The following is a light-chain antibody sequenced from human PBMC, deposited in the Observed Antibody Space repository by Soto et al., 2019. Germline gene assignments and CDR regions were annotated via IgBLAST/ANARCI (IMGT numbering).Light chain of an antibody. J-gene: IGKJ1*01. CDR2: DAS. CDR3: QQSSNCRTWT. V-gene: IGKV3-11*01. CDR1: QIVSSS. Sequence: EIVWTQSPAPLSLSPGDRSTLSCRASQIVSSSLAWYQQKPGQAPRLLIYDASNWATGIPARFSGSGSGTDFTLTISSLEPEDFAVYYCQQSSNCRTWTFGQGTKVEIK.